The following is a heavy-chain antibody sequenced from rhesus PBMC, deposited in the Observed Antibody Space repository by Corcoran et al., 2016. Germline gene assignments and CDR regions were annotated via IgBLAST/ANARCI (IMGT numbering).Heavy chain of an antibody. V-gene: IGHV2S1*01. CDR2: IYWDDDK. CDR3: ARVDYYDSGYYTDNSLDV. J-gene: IGHJ5-2*02. Sequence: QVTLKESVPALVKPTQTLTLTCTFSGFSLSTSGMGVGWIRQPPGKVLEWLASIYWDDDKYYTTSLKSRLTISKDTSKNQVLLTMTNMDPVDTATYYCARVDYYDSGYYTDNSLDVWGRGVLVTVSS. D-gene: IGHD3-28*01. CDR1: GFSLSTSGMG.